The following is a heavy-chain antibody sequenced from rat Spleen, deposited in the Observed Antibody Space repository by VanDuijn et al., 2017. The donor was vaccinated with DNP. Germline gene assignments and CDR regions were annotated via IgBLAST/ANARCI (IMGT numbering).Heavy chain of an antibody. CDR1: GYSITSNY. CDR2: INSAGST. D-gene: IGHD1-12*02. V-gene: IGHV3-3*01. CDR3: ARSYYDGTYYYDVMDA. Sequence: EVQLQESGPGLVKPSQSLSLTCSVTGYSITSNYWGWIRKFPGNKLEWMGYINSAGSTNYNPSLKSRISITRDTSKNQFFLQVNSVTTEDTATYYCARSYYDGTYYYDVMDAWGQGASVTVSS. J-gene: IGHJ4*01.